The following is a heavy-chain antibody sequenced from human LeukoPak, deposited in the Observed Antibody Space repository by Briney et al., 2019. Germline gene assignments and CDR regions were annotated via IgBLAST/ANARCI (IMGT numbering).Heavy chain of an antibody. CDR1: GFXFSGYY. D-gene: IGHD6-19*01. CDR2: ISSSSSYM. J-gene: IGHJ4*02. CDR3: ARDRGSGWHTFDY. V-gene: IGHV3-21*01. Sequence: PGGSLRLSCAASGFXFSGYYITWVRQAPGKGLEWVSSISSSSSYMFYADSVKGRFTISRDNDENSLYLQMNNLRAEDTAVYYCARDRGSGWHTFDYWGQGTLVTVSS.